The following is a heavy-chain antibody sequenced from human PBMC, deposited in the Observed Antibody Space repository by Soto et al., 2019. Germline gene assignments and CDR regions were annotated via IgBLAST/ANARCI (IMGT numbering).Heavy chain of an antibody. CDR3: ARQGDMAATPADAFDI. CDR2: IYPGDSDA. Sequence: GESLKISCEGVGYSFSNHWIAWVRQMPGKGLEWMGIIYPGDSDARYSPSFAGQVTISVDKSITTAYLHWSSLEASDSAVYYCARQGDMAATPADAFDIWGQGTLVTVSS. J-gene: IGHJ3*02. CDR1: GYSFSNHW. D-gene: IGHD6-19*01. V-gene: IGHV5-51*01.